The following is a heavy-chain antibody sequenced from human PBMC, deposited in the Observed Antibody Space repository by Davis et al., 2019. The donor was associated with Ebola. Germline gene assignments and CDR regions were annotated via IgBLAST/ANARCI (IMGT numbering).Heavy chain of an antibody. Sequence: PGGSLRLSCAASGFTFSSYAMHWVRQAPGKGLEWVAVISYDGSNKYYADSVKGRFTISRDNSKNTLYLQMNSLRAEDTAVYYCARGIGIGIAAAGSWGQGTLVTVSS. CDR3: ARGIGIGIAAAGS. J-gene: IGHJ4*02. CDR2: ISYDGSNK. V-gene: IGHV3-30-3*01. CDR1: GFTFSSYA. D-gene: IGHD6-13*01.